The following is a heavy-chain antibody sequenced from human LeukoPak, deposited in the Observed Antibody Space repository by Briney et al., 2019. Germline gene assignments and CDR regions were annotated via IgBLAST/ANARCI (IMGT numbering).Heavy chain of an antibody. CDR1: GFTVSSNY. D-gene: IGHD2-8*01. J-gene: IGHJ6*02. CDR2: IYSGGST. Sequence: GGSLRLSCAASGFTVSSNYMSWVRHTPGKGLEWVSLIYSGGSTYYADSVEGRFTISRDNSKNTLYLQMNSLRAEDTAVYYCAGRDNGYYYGMDVWGQGTTVTVSS. V-gene: IGHV3-66*01. CDR3: AGRDNGYYYGMDV.